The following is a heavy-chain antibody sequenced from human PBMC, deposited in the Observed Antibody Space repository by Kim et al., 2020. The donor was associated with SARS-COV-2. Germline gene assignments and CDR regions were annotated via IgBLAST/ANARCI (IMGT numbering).Heavy chain of an antibody. Sequence: SETLSLTCTVSGGSISSYYWSWIRQPPGKGLEWIGYNNYNPSLESRVTISVDTSKNQVSLKLSSVTTADTAVYYCARGRGGDLFDYWGQGTLVTVSS. CDR3: ARGRGGDLFDY. J-gene: IGHJ4*02. D-gene: IGHD2-21*02. CDR1: GGSISSYY. CDR2: N. V-gene: IGHV4-59*08.